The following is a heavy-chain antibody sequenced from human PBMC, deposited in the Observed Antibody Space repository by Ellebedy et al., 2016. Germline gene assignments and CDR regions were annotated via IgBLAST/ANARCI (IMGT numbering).Heavy chain of an antibody. V-gene: IGHV4-59*01. CDR2: IYYSGST. J-gene: IGHJ6*03. CDR1: GGSISSYY. Sequence: SETLSLXXTVSGGSISSYYWSWIRQPPGKGLEWIGYIYYSGSTNYNPSLKSRVTISVDTSKNQFSLKLSSVTAADTAVYYCARASNYYYYMDVWGKGTTVTVSS. CDR3: ARASNYYYYMDV.